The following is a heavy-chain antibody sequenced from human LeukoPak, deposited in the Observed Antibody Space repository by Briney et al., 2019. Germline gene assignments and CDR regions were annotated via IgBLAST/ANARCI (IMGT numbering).Heavy chain of an antibody. Sequence: SETLSLTCAVYGGSFSGYYWSWIRQPPGKGLEWIGEINHSGSTNYNPSLKSRVTISVDTSKNQFSLKLSSATAADTAVYYCARGLYSSSWYRTTWFDPWGQGTLVTVSS. D-gene: IGHD6-13*01. CDR2: INHSGST. CDR1: GGSFSGYY. CDR3: ARGLYSSSWYRTTWFDP. V-gene: IGHV4-34*01. J-gene: IGHJ5*02.